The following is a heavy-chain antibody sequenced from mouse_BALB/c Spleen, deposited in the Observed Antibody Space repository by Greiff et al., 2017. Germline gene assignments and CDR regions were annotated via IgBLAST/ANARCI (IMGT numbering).Heavy chain of an antibody. Sequence: EVQLVESGGGLVKPGGSLKLSCAASGFTFSSYAMSWVRQTPEKRLEWVASISSGGSTYYPDSVKGRFTISRDNARNILYLQMSSLRSEDTAMYYCARGDYDGGDYWGQGTSVTVSS. J-gene: IGHJ4*01. V-gene: IGHV5-6-5*01. CDR1: GFTFSSYA. CDR3: ARGDYDGGDY. D-gene: IGHD2-4*01. CDR2: ISSGGST.